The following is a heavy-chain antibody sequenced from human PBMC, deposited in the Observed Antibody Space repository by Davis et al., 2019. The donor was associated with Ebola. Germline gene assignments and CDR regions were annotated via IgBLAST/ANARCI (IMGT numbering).Heavy chain of an antibody. V-gene: IGHV4-39*01. CDR2: IYYSGST. Sequence: MPSETLSLTCTVSGGSISSSSYYWGWIRQPPGKGLEWIGSIYYSGSTYYNPSLKSRVTISVDTSKNQFSLKLSSVTAADTAVYYCASIVVGTKYYYYYYGMDVWGQGTTVTVSS. J-gene: IGHJ6*02. CDR1: GGSISSSSYY. D-gene: IGHD3-22*01. CDR3: ASIVVGTKYYYYYYGMDV.